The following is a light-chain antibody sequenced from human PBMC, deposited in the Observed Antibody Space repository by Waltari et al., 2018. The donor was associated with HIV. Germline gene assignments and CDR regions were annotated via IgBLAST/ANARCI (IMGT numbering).Light chain of an antibody. CDR2: AVS. J-gene: IGKJ4*01. CDR1: QSVGSF. CDR3: QQRINWPLT. V-gene: IGKV3-11*01. Sequence: EIVLTQSPVTLSLSPGERADLSCRASQSVGSFLAWYQQKPGQAPRLLIYAVSKRAAGTPARFSGSGSKTNFTLTISALEPEDFVVYYCQQRINWPLTFGGGTRVEI.